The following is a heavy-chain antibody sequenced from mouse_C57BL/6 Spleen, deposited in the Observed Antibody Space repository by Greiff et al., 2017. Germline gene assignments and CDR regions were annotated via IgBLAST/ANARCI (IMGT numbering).Heavy chain of an antibody. Sequence: QVQLQQSGAELVRPGASVKLSCKASGYTFTDYYINWVKQRPGQGLEWIARIYPGSGNTYYNEKFKGKATLTAEKSSSTAYMQLSSLTSEDSAVYFCARPATTVVVGGNYYAMDYWGQGTSVTVSS. CDR3: ARPATTVVVGGNYYAMDY. J-gene: IGHJ4*01. V-gene: IGHV1-76*01. CDR1: GYTFTDYY. CDR2: IYPGSGNT. D-gene: IGHD1-1*01.